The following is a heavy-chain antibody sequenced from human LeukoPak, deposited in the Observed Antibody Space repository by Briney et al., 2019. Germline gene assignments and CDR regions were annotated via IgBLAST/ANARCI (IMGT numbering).Heavy chain of an antibody. CDR1: GFNFGNYG. D-gene: IGHD6-6*01. V-gene: IGHV3-48*04. J-gene: IGHJ6*03. CDR2: ISSSGSTI. Sequence: GGTLRLSCAASGFNFGNYGMNWVRQAPGKGLEWVSYISSSGSTIYYADSVKGRFTISRDNAKNSLYLQMNSLRAEDTAVYYCASPSIAAQNNYYYYMDVWGKGTTVTVSS. CDR3: ASPSIAAQNNYYYYMDV.